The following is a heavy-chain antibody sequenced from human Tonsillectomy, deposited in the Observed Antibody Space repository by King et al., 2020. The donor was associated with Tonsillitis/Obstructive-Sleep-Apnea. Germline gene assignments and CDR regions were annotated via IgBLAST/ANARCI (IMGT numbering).Heavy chain of an antibody. Sequence: VQLVESGGGVVQPGRSLRLSCAASGFTFSSYAMHWVRQAPGKGLEWVVVISYDGSIKYYADSVKGRFTTSRDNSKNTLYLQMNSLRAEDTAVYYCARAGGGRCGWYGDYFDYWGQGTLVTVSS. CDR3: ARAGGGRCGWYGDYFDY. CDR2: ISYDGSIK. CDR1: GFTFSSYA. V-gene: IGHV3-30*04. D-gene: IGHD6-19*01. J-gene: IGHJ4*02.